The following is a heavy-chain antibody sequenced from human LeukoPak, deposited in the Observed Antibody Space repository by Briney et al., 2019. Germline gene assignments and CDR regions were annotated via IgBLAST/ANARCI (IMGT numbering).Heavy chain of an antibody. CDR3: ARVSRTLFVFSGALDY. CDR2: IYYSGST. D-gene: IGHD3-9*01. J-gene: IGHJ4*02. V-gene: IGHV4-61*01. CDR1: GGSVSSGSYY. Sequence: SETLSLTCSVSGGSVSSGSYYWSWIRQPPGKGLEWIGYIYYSGSTNYNPSLKSRVTISVDTSKNQFSLKLSSVTAADTAVYYCARVSRTLFVFSGALDYWGQGTLVTVSS.